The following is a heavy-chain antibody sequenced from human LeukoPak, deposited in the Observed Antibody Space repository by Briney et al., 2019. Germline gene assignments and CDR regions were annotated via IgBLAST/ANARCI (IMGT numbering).Heavy chain of an antibody. D-gene: IGHD4-17*01. Sequence: ASVKVSCKASGYTFTSYGITWVRQAPGQGLEWMGWINTYNGNTNYAQKLQGRVTMTTDTSTSTAYMDLRSLRSDDTAVYYCAREPTGLGLDPWGQATLVTVSS. J-gene: IGHJ5*02. CDR1: GYTFTSYG. V-gene: IGHV1-18*01. CDR2: INTYNGNT. CDR3: AREPTGLGLDP.